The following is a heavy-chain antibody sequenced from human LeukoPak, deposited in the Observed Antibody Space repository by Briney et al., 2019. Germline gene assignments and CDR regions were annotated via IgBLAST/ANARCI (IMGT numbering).Heavy chain of an antibody. Sequence: GGSLRLSCAASGFIFDDYAMHWVRQAPGKGLEWVSLVSWDGGSTYYADSVKGRFTISRDNSKNSLYLETNSLRAEDTALYYCAKDQRRGYSGYYDFDYWGQGTLVTVSS. CDR3: AKDQRRGYSGYYDFDY. D-gene: IGHD5-12*01. CDR1: GFIFDDYA. J-gene: IGHJ4*02. V-gene: IGHV3-43D*03. CDR2: VSWDGGST.